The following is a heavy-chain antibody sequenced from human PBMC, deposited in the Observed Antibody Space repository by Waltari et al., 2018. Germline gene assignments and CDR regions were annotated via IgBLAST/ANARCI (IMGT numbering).Heavy chain of an antibody. J-gene: IGHJ5*02. D-gene: IGHD2-21*02. CDR3: ARGGGGDWEWFDP. CDR1: GGSISGFY. V-gene: IGHV4-59*01. Sequence: QVQLQESGPSLLKPSETLSLICTVSGGSISGFYWSWVRQPPGKGLDWIGYIYYTGSTNCDPSLKSRVTMSVDTSKNQFSLKLSSVNAADTAFYYCARGGGGDWEWFDPWGQGTLVTVSS. CDR2: IYYTGST.